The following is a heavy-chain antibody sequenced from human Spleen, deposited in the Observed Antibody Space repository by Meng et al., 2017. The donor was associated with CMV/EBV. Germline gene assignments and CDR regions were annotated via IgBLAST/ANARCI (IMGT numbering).Heavy chain of an antibody. CDR2: IRYDGSNE. CDR1: GFIFSDYG. J-gene: IGHJ6*02. CDR3: VKDSGGEGDMDV. D-gene: IGHD3-10*01. V-gene: IGHV3-30*02. Sequence: GESLKISCAVSGFIFSDYGMHWARQAPGKGLEWVAFIRYDGSNEYYGDSVEGRLTISRDNSKNMLYLEMRSLRGDDTAVYYCVKDSGGEGDMDVWGQGTTVTVSS.